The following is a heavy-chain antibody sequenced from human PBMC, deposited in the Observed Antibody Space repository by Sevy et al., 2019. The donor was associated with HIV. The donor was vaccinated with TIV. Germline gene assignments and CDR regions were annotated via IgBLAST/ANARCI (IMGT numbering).Heavy chain of an antibody. D-gene: IGHD3-3*01. J-gene: IGHJ4*01. CDR2: ISDDSRYI. Sequence: GGSLRLSCAASGFNFRTYSMNWVRQAPGKGLEWLSSISDDSRYIYYSDSVKDRFTISRANAKNLLFLHMNNLRVEDAAIYYCARDFTIFGVVSGIDYWGQGNLVTVSS. CDR3: ARDFTIFGVVSGIDY. CDR1: GFNFRTYS. V-gene: IGHV3-21*04.